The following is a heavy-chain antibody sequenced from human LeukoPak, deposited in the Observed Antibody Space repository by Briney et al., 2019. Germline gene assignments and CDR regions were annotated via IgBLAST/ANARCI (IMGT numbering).Heavy chain of an antibody. CDR3: AKDLGSNPGY. Sequence: SETLSLTCTVSRYSISSGYYWGWIRQPPGKGLEWIGEIHHSAGTNYNPSLRSRVTMSIDSSQDQFYLHLQSVTAADTGMYFCAKDLGSNPGYWGQGTLVTVSS. J-gene: IGHJ4*02. V-gene: IGHV4-38-2*02. CDR1: RYSISSGYY. D-gene: IGHD4-11*01. CDR2: IHHSAGT.